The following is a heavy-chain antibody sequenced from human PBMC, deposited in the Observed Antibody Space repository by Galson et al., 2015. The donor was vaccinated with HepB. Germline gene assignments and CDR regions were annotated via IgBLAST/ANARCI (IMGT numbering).Heavy chain of an antibody. CDR2: IGGSGTNT. J-gene: IGHJ4*02. CDR1: GFSFSTYA. Sequence: SLRLSCAASGFSFSTYAMAWVRQTPGKRLEWVSAIGGSGTNTYYPDSVKGRFIISRDNSEQMLFLQVNGLRYGDTATYFCARGTPWYSSAWYFDYWGQGTLVTVSS. D-gene: IGHD6-19*01. CDR3: ARGTPWYSSAWYFDY. V-gene: IGHV3-23*01.